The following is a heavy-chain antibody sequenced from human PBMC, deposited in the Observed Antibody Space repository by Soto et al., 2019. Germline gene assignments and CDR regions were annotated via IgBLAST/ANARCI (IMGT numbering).Heavy chain of an antibody. V-gene: IGHV3-23*01. CDR3: AKATLRVVHPLVFDH. D-gene: IGHD3-3*01. Sequence: PGGSLRLSCEASGFSFSSSAMNWVRQATGKGLECIPVIKGSGGATYLADSVKGRFTISRDNSKNTLYLQMNSLRAEDTAVYYCAKATLRVVHPLVFDHWGQGSLVTVS. CDR2: IKGSGGAT. CDR1: GFSFSSSA. J-gene: IGHJ4*02.